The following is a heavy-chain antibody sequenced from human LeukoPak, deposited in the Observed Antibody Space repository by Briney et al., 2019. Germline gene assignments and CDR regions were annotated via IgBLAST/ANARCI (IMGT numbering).Heavy chain of an antibody. D-gene: IGHD4-11*01. Sequence: GGSLRLSCAASGFTFSSYAMHWVRQAPGKGLEWVSSISSSSSYIYSADSVKGRFTISRDNAKNSLYLQMNSLRAEDTALYYCARGYSNYGYVFDIWGQGTTVTVSS. CDR3: ARGYSNYGYVFDI. CDR1: GFTFSSYA. V-gene: IGHV3-21*01. J-gene: IGHJ3*02. CDR2: ISSSSSYI.